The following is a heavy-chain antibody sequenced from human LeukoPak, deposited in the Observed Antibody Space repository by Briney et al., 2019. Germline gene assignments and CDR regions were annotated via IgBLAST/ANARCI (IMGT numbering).Heavy chain of an antibody. Sequence: ASVKVSCKASGYTFTSYYMHWVRQAPGQGLEWMGIINPSGGSTSYAQKFQGRVTMTRDTSTSTAYMELRSLKSDDTAVYYCARDRGRDCSGGRCYSEWFDPWGQGTLVTVSS. J-gene: IGHJ5*02. V-gene: IGHV1-46*01. CDR2: INPSGGST. CDR1: GYTFTSYY. D-gene: IGHD2-15*01. CDR3: ARDRGRDCSGGRCYSEWFDP.